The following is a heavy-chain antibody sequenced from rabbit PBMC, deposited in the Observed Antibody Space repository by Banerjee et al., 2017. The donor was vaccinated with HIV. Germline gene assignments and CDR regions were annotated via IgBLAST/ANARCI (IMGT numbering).Heavy chain of an antibody. J-gene: IGHJ4*01. D-gene: IGHD8-1*01. CDR1: GFSFSSSYY. CDR3: VRDLNGGSSSYTGFDFNL. Sequence: QEQLVESGGGLVQPEGSLTLTCTASGFSFSSSYYMCWVRQAPGKGLEWIGCIYAGSGSTYYASWVNGRFTISSHNAQNTLYLQLNSLTAADTATYFCVRDLNGGSSSYTGFDFNLWGQGTLVTVS. V-gene: IGHV1S45*01. CDR2: IYAGSGST.